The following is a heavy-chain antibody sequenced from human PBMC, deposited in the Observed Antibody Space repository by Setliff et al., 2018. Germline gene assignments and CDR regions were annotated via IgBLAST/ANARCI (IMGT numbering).Heavy chain of an antibody. V-gene: IGHV3-33*06. CDR2: IRYAGNTR. CDR1: GFIFRHYD. Sequence: PGGSLRLSCAASGFIFRHYDMAWVRQAPGKGLEWVSVIRYAGNTRYYADSVTGRFTISRDNAKNTLYLQMNSLRAEDTAVYYCAKDEDNYYDSSDYQPQLDIWGQGALVTVSS. D-gene: IGHD3-22*01. CDR3: AKDEDNYYDSSDYQPQLDI. J-gene: IGHJ4*02.